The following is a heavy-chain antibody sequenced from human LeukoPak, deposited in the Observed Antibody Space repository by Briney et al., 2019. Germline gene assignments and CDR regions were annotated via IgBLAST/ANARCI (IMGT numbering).Heavy chain of an antibody. CDR1: GGTFSSYA. CDR3: ARVGTYNWNDFDY. V-gene: IGHV1-69*04. CDR2: IIPILGIA. D-gene: IGHD1-1*01. J-gene: IGHJ4*02. Sequence: SVKVSCKASGGTFSSYAISWVRPAPGQGLEWMGRIIPILGIANYAQKFQGRVTITADKSTSTAYMELSSLRSEDTAVYYCARVGTYNWNDFDYWGQGTLVTVSS.